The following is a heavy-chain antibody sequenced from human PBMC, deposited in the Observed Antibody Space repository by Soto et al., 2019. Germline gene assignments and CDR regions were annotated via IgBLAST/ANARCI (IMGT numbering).Heavy chain of an antibody. CDR2: IYYSGST. V-gene: IGHV4-39*01. CDR1: GGSFSGYY. J-gene: IGHJ3*02. Sequence: PSETLSLTCAVYGGSFSGYYWGWIRQPPGKGLEWIGSIYYSGSTSYNPSLKRRLTISVDTSKNQFSLKLSSVTAADTAVYYCASHVPNHFGRFLEWLFYVGAFDIWGQGTMVTVSS. CDR3: ASHVPNHFGRFLEWLFYVGAFDI. D-gene: IGHD3-3*01.